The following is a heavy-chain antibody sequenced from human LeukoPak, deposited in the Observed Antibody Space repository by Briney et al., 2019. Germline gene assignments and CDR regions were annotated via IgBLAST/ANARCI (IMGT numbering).Heavy chain of an antibody. J-gene: IGHJ4*02. CDR3: ARLSKQSYYDRSGYFEF. CDR1: GGSISSGGYY. Sequence: SQTLSLTCTVSGGSISSGGYYWSWIRQHPGKGLEWIGYIYVSGSTYYNPSLKSRVTISVDTSKNQFSLKLSSVTAADTAVYYCARLSKQSYYDRSGYFEFWGQGTLVTVSS. CDR2: IYVSGST. V-gene: IGHV4-31*03. D-gene: IGHD3-22*01.